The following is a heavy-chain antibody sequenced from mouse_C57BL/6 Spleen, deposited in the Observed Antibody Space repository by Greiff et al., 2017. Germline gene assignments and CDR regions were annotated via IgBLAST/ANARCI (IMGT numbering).Heavy chain of an antibody. CDR3: ARWDYGSSYGFAY. CDR1: GYSFTGYY. CDR2: INPSTGGT. Sequence: VQLQQSGPELVKPGASVKISCKASGYSFTGYYMHWVKQSSEKSLEWIGEINPSTGGTSYNQKFKGKATLTVDKSSSTAYMQLKSLTSEDSAVYSCARWDYGSSYGFAYWGQGTLVTVSA. V-gene: IGHV1-43*01. J-gene: IGHJ3*01. D-gene: IGHD1-1*01.